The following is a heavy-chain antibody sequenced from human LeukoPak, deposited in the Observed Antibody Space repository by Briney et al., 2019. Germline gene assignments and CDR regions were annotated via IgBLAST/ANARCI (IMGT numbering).Heavy chain of an antibody. Sequence: PSETLSLTCTVSGGSISSYYWSWIRQPAGKGLEWIGRIYTSGSTNYNPSLESRVTMSVDTSKNQFSLKLSSVTAADTAVYYCARAEGGYSYGYNYYYMDVWGKGTTVTVSS. CDR1: GGSISSYY. V-gene: IGHV4-4*07. CDR3: ARAEGGYSYGYNYYYMDV. D-gene: IGHD5-18*01. CDR2: IYTSGST. J-gene: IGHJ6*03.